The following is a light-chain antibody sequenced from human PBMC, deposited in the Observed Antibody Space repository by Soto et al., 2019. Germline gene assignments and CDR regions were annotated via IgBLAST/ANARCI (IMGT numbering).Light chain of an antibody. V-gene: IGKV3-15*01. CDR3: HQYNNSPRT. Sequence: EVAVTQSPATLSVSPGERVTLSCRASQSVSSNLAWYQQKPGRAPRLLIYGASTRATGIPARFSGSGSGTEFTLTISSLQSEDFAVYYCHQYNNSPRTFGRGTKVEIK. J-gene: IGKJ1*01. CDR2: GAS. CDR1: QSVSSN.